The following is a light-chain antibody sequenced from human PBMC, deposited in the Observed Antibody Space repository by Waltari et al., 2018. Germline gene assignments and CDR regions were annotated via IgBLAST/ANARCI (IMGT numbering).Light chain of an antibody. Sequence: QSVVTQPPSASGTPGQRVTISCSGGSSNIGTDSVNWYQQLPGTAPNLLIYSNNHRPSGVPDRFSGYKSGTSASLAISGLQSEDEADYYCAAWDGSLNAWVFGGGTKLTVL. CDR1: SSNIGTDS. CDR3: AAWDGSLNAWV. J-gene: IGLJ3*02. CDR2: SNN. V-gene: IGLV1-44*01.